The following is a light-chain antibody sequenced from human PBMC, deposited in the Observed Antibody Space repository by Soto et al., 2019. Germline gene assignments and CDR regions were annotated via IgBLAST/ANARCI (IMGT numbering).Light chain of an antibody. J-gene: IGKJ1*01. V-gene: IGKV3-20*01. CDR2: GAS. CDR3: QQYGSSRWT. Sequence: EIVLTQSPGTLSLSPGERATLSCRASQSVSSSYLAWYQQKPGQAHRLLIYGASSRATGIPDRFSGSGSGTDFTLTISRLEPEDFAVYYCQQYGSSRWTFGQRTKVEIK. CDR1: QSVSSSY.